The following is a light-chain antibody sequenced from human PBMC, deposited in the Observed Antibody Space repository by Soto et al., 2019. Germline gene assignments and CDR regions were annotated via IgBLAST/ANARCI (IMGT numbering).Light chain of an antibody. CDR3: ASYRSATTLVV. Sequence: QSALTQPASVSGSPGQSITISCTGTSRDICNYNYVSWYQHHPGKAPKLMIYEVTSRPSGVSNRFSGSKSGMTASLTISGLQPEDEADYFCASYRSATTLVVFRTGTKVTVL. CDR2: EVT. V-gene: IGLV2-14*01. J-gene: IGLJ1*01. CDR1: SRDICNYNY.